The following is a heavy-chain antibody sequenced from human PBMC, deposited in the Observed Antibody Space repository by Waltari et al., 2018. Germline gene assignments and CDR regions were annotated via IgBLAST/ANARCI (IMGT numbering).Heavy chain of an antibody. CDR3: ARHDLNLAIIPAPLGWFDP. CDR1: GDSITSSDYY. Sequence: QLQASGPGVVKPSETLSLTCTVSGDSITSSDYYWGWSRQPPGRGLGWIGVVSYSGSASYKPSLTSRVTRFVATSKNQFSLNLTSVTAADTAVYYCARHDLNLAIIPAPLGWFDPWGQGALVTVSS. V-gene: IGHV4-39*01. J-gene: IGHJ5*02. D-gene: IGHD2-2*01. CDR2: VSYSGSA.